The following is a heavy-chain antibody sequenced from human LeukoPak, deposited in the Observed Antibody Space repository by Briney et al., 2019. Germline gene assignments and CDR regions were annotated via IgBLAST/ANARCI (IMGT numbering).Heavy chain of an antibody. CDR1: GFTFSSYA. J-gene: IGHJ6*03. D-gene: IGHD6-19*01. V-gene: IGHV3-30*04. CDR3: ASSSSGWYGLDYYYMDV. CDR2: ISYDGSNK. Sequence: GGSLRLSCAASGFTFSSYATRWARPDPSKGRGWVAVISYDGSNKYYADSVKGRFTISRDNSKNTLYLQMNSLRAEDTAVYYCASSSSGWYGLDYYYMDVWGKGTTVTVSS.